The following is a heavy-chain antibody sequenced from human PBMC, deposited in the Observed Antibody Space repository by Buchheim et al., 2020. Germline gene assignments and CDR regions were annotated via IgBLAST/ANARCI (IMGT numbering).Heavy chain of an antibody. Sequence: QVQLQESGPGLVKPSETLSPTCTVSGGPISSYYWSWIRQPPGKGLEWIGEIYHSGSTNYNPSLKSRVTISVDKSQNQFSLELSYVNAADTAVYYCARVLGDSSGYYYPYYYGMDVWGQGTT. CDR3: ARVLGDSSGYYYPYYYGMDV. V-gene: IGHV4-59*12. J-gene: IGHJ6*02. CDR1: GGPISSYY. D-gene: IGHD3-22*01. CDR2: IYHSGST.